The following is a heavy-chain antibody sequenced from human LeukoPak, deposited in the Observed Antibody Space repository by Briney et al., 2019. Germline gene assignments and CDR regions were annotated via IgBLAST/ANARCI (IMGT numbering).Heavy chain of an antibody. CDR3: AYLNGYSYGYVY. D-gene: IGHD5-18*01. V-gene: IGHV4-4*02. Sequence: PSGTLSLTCAVSGGSISSSNWWSWVRQPPGRGLEWIGEIYHSGSTNYNPSLKSRVTISVDKSKNQFSLKLSSVTAADTAVYYCAYLNGYSYGYVYWGQGTLVTVSS. CDR1: GGSISSSNW. CDR2: IYHSGST. J-gene: IGHJ4*02.